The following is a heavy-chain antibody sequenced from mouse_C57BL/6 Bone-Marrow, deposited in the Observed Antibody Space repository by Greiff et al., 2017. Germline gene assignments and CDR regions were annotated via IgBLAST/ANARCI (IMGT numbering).Heavy chain of an antibody. D-gene: IGHD2-4*01. J-gene: IGHJ4*01. Sequence: QVQLKQPGAELVKPGASVKMSCKASGYTFTSYWITWVKQRPGQGLEWIGDIYPGSGSTNYNEKFKSKATLTVDTSSSTAYMQLSSLTSEDSAVYYCARGSITRAMDYWGQGTSVTVSS. CDR2: IYPGSGST. CDR1: GYTFTSYW. V-gene: IGHV1-55*01. CDR3: ARGSITRAMDY.